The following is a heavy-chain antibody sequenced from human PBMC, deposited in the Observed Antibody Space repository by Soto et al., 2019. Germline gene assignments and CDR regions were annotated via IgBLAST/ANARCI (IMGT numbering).Heavy chain of an antibody. Sequence: PSETLSLTCTVSGGSITIGGYCWSWIRQPPVHGLEWIGYICHSGNTYYNPSLKCRVTTSLDMSKNHFSLNLSSVTAADTAVYYCARVWFGESSWFDPWGQGTLVTVSS. CDR2: ICHSGNT. V-gene: IGHV4-30-2*01. CDR3: ARVWFGESSWFDP. CDR1: GGSITIGGYC. J-gene: IGHJ5*02. D-gene: IGHD3-10*01.